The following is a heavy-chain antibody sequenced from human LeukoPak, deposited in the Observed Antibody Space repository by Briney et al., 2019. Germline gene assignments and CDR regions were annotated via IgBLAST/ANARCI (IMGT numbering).Heavy chain of an antibody. CDR3: ARVGDYALKD. CDR1: GGSISNYY. J-gene: IGHJ4*02. D-gene: IGHD3-16*01. Sequence: SETLSLTCTVSGGSISNYYRSWIRQPAGKGLEWIGRSYNSGSTNCNPSLKSRVTMSVDTSKNQFSLKLSSVTAADTAVYYCARVGDYALKDWGQGTLVTVSS. V-gene: IGHV4-4*07. CDR2: SYNSGST.